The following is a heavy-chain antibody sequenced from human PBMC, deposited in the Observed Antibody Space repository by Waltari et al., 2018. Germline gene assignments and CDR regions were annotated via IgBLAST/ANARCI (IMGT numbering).Heavy chain of an antibody. V-gene: IGHV3-7*01. Sequence: EVQLVESGGGLVQPGGSLRLSCAVSGFSFRSYWMRRVRQAPGKGLEWVANVKPDGGEKHYVDSVKGRFTMSRDNAKNSVYLQMNSLRVEDTAVYYCVRWRWEQSEFDYWGQGTLVTVSS. CDR3: VRWRWEQSEFDY. D-gene: IGHD1-26*01. CDR2: VKPDGGEK. CDR1: GFSFRSYW. J-gene: IGHJ4*02.